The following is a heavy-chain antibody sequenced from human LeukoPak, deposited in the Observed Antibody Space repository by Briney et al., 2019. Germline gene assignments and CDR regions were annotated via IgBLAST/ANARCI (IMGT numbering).Heavy chain of an antibody. CDR1: GFTFSDYY. CDR2: INWNGGST. D-gene: IGHD6-6*01. Sequence: GGSLRLSCAASGFTFSDYYMSWVRQAPGKGLEWVSDINWNGGSTNYADSVRGRFTISRDNAKNSLYLQMNSLRAEDTALYYCAREEYSSSSPTNWFDPWGQGTLVTVSS. V-gene: IGHV3-20*04. J-gene: IGHJ5*02. CDR3: AREEYSSSSPTNWFDP.